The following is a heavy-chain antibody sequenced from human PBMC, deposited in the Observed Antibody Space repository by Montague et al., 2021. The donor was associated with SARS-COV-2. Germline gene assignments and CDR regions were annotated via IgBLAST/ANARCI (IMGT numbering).Heavy chain of an antibody. Sequence: LRLSCAASGFTFSKFGMNWVRQPPGKGLEWIGYIYYSGSTNYNPSLKSRVTISVDTSKNQFSLKLSSVTAADTAVYYCARGFDYWGQGTLVTVSS. V-gene: IGHV4-59*01. J-gene: IGHJ4*02. CDR3: ARGFDY. CDR1: GFTFSKFG. CDR2: IYYSGST.